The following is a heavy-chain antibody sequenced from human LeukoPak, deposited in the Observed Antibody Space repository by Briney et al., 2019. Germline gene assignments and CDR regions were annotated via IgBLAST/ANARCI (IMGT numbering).Heavy chain of an antibody. D-gene: IGHD6-13*01. CDR3: ARDRTVTTSAGRYHMGV. V-gene: IGHV1-46*01. CDR1: GYTFTNYY. J-gene: IGHJ6*02. Sequence: GASVKVSCKASGYTFTNYYMHWVRQAPGQGLEWMGMINPSDGDTTYAQKFQGRVTMIRDTSPSTAYMELSSLRSEDTAVYFCARDRTVTTSAGRYHMGVWGLGTTVTVSS. CDR2: INPSDGDT.